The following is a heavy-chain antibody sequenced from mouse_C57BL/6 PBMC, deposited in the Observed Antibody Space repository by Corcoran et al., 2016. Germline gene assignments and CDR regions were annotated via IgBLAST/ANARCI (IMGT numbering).Heavy chain of an antibody. V-gene: IGHV1-63*01. Sequence: QVQLQQSGAELVRPGTSVKMSCKASGYTFTNYWIGWAKQRPGHGLEWIGDIYPGGGYTNYNEKFKGKATLTADKSSSTAYMQFSSLTSEDSAIYYCARYGYDSYWYFDVWGTGTTVTVSS. D-gene: IGHD1-2*01. CDR2: IYPGGGYT. CDR1: GYTFTNYW. J-gene: IGHJ1*03. CDR3: ARYGYDSYWYFDV.